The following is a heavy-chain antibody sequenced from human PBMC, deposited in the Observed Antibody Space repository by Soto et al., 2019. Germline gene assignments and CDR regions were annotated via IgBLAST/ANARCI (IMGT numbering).Heavy chain of an antibody. J-gene: IGHJ4*02. V-gene: IGHV3-23*01. CDR1: GFTFCSYA. D-gene: IGHD2-15*01. Sequence: GGALRLSCAASGFTFCSYAMSRVRPAPGEGVGGVSAISGSGGSTYYADSVKGRFTISRDNSKNTLYLQMNSLRAEDTAVYYCAKYLGYCSGGSCLAPVSYYFDYWGQGTLVTVSS. CDR2: ISGSGGST. CDR3: AKYLGYCSGGSCLAPVSYYFDY.